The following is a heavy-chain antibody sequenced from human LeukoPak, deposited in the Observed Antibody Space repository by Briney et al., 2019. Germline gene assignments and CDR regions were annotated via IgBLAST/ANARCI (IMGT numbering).Heavy chain of an antibody. CDR2: ISTYNGNT. D-gene: IGHD3-16*01. J-gene: IGHJ4*02. Sequence: GSSVKVSCKASGGTFSSYAISWVRQAPGQGLEWMGWISTYNGNTNYAQKLQGRVTMTTDTSTSTAYLEVRSLRSDDTAVYYCARDNNGLYYFDYWGQGTLVTVSS. V-gene: IGHV1-18*01. CDR1: GGTFSSYA. CDR3: ARDNNGLYYFDY.